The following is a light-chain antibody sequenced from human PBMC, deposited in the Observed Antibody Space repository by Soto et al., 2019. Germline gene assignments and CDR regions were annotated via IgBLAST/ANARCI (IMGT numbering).Light chain of an antibody. CDR2: WAS. CDR1: QSVLYSSNNKNY. V-gene: IGKV4-1*01. J-gene: IGKJ2*01. CDR3: QQCYSTPPT. Sequence: DLVMTQSPDSLAVSLGERATINCKSSQSVLYSSNNKNYLAWYQQKPGQPPKLLIYWASTRESGVPDRFSGSGSGTDFTLTISSLQAEDVAVYHCQQCYSTPPTFGQGTKLEIK.